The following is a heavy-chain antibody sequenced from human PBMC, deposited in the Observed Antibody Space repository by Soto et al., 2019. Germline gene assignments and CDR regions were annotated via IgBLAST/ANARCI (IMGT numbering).Heavy chain of an antibody. CDR2: VIPIFGSA. D-gene: IGHD4-17*01. J-gene: IGHJ2*01. V-gene: IGHV1-69*12. CDR3: AGKSGSTVDKPDWYFDL. CDR1: GGTFSSYA. Sequence: QVQLVQSGAEVKKPGSSVKVSCKASGGTFSSYAISWVRQAPGQGLEWMGGVIPIFGSANYAQKFQGRVTITADESTSTAYMELSSLRSEDTAVYYCAGKSGSTVDKPDWYFDLWGRGTLVTVSS.